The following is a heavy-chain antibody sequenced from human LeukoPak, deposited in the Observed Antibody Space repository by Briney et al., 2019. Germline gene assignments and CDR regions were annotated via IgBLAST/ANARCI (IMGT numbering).Heavy chain of an antibody. CDR3: ARASDRSGCSYSCGMDV. Sequence: ASVKVSCKASGYTFTSYGISWVRQATGQGLEWMGWNSAYNGNTNYAQKLQGRVTMTTDTSTSTAYMELRSLRSDATAVYYCARASDRSGCSYSCGMDVWGRGTTVTVSS. J-gene: IGHJ6*02. CDR2: NSAYNGNT. V-gene: IGHV1-18*01. CDR1: GYTFTSYG. D-gene: IGHD3-22*01.